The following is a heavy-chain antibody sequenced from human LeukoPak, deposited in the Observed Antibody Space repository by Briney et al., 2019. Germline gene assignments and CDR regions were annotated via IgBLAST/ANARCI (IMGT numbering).Heavy chain of an antibody. CDR1: GGSISSSSYY. V-gene: IGHV4-39*07. CDR3: ARGRRNYDSSGYYEGGAFDI. J-gene: IGHJ3*02. Sequence: PSETLSLTCTVSGGSISSSSYYWGWIRQPPGKGLEWIGSIYYSGSTYYNPSLKSRVTISVDTSKNQFSLKLSSVTAADTAVYYCARGRRNYDSSGYYEGGAFDIWGQGTMVTVSS. D-gene: IGHD3-22*01. CDR2: IYYSGST.